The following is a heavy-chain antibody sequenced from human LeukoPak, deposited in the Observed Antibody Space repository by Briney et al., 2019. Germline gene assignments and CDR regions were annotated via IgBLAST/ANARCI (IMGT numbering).Heavy chain of an antibody. Sequence: PSETLSLTCTVSGGSISSYYWSWIRQPAGKGLEWIGRIYTSGSTNYNPSLKSRVTMSVDTSKNQFSLKLSSVTAADTAVYYCARDLDSGYETVAFDTWGQGTMVTVSS. D-gene: IGHD5-12*01. CDR2: IYTSGST. V-gene: IGHV4-4*07. CDR1: GGSISSYY. CDR3: ARDLDSGYETVAFDT. J-gene: IGHJ3*02.